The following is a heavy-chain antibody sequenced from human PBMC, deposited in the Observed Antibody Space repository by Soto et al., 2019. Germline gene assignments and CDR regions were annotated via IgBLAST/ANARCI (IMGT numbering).Heavy chain of an antibody. CDR3: ARFLEWLFGAFDI. V-gene: IGHV4-30-4*01. J-gene: IGHJ3*02. CDR1: GGSISSGDYY. D-gene: IGHD3-3*01. CDR2: IYYSGST. Sequence: SETLSLTCTVSGGSISSGDYYWSWIRQPPGKGLEWIGYIYYSGSTYYNPSLKSRVTISVDTSKNQFSLKLSSVTAADTAVYYCARFLEWLFGAFDIWGQGTMVTVSS.